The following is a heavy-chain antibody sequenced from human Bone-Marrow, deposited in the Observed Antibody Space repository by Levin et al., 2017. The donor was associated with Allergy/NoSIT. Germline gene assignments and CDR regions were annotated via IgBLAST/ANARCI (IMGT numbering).Heavy chain of an antibody. J-gene: IGHJ4*02. V-gene: IGHV3-33*01. CDR3: SRAMPPVDGEYVSWGLDY. Sequence: GGSLRLSCVASGFTFTTYGMHWVRQAPGKGLEWIGINREDGSHTSYADSLKGRFTISRDNSKSTLYLLMNSLRAEDTAIYYCSRAMPPVDGEYVSWGLDYWGQGSLVTVSS. CDR2: NREDGSHT. D-gene: IGHD4-17*01. CDR1: GFTFTTYG.